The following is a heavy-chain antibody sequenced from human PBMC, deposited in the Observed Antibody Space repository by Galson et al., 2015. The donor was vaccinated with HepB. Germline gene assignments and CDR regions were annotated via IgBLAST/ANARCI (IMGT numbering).Heavy chain of an antibody. Sequence: SLRLSCAASGFTFSYYAMAWVRQAPGKGLEWISAITPSGDNTYSADSMKGRFFISRDNSQNTLFLQMNSLRADDTAIYFCAKVFPEKTDGWYRQALYYFDSWGQGTRVTSPQ. CDR3: AKVFPEKTDGWYRQALYYFDS. J-gene: IGHJ4*02. D-gene: IGHD6-19*01. CDR1: GFTFSYYA. V-gene: IGHV3-23*01. CDR2: ITPSGDNT.